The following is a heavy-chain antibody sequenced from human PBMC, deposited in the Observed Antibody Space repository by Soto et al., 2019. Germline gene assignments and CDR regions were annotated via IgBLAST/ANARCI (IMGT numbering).Heavy chain of an antibody. D-gene: IGHD3-10*01. CDR1: GVGIATHA. Sequence: SSEASGVGIATHARYWVRQANEQSLEWMGWINGGTGQTKHSQRFQGRVNITRDTSASTAYMELSSLRSEDTAVYYCASGEGTADDYYSYGLDIWAKGPRSPSPQ. CDR3: ASGEGTADDYYSYGLDI. J-gene: IGHJ6*04. CDR2: INGGTGQT. V-gene: IGHV1-3*01.